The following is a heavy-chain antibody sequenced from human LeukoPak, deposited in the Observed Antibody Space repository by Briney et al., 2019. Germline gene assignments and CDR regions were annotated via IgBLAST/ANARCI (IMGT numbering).Heavy chain of an antibody. Sequence: GGPLRLPCAASGFTFSSYRMSWLPQAPGKALEGVGNKRQDGSEKYYVDPVKGRFTISRDNAKNLLYLQMNSLRAEDTAVYYCARDLGWITIFGEVWLDPWGQGTLVTVSS. D-gene: IGHD3-3*01. V-gene: IGHV3-7*01. CDR2: KRQDGSEK. CDR1: GFTFSSYR. CDR3: ARDLGWITIFGEVWLDP. J-gene: IGHJ5*02.